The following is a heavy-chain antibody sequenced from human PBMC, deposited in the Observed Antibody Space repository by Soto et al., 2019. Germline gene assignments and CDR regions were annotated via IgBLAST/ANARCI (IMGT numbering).Heavy chain of an antibody. D-gene: IGHD5-18*01. CDR2: ISYDGSNK. J-gene: IGHJ4*02. V-gene: IGHV3-30-3*01. CDR1: GFTFSSYA. Sequence: QVQLVESGGGVVQPGRSLRLSCAASGFTFSSYAMHWVRQAPSKGLEWVAVISYDGSNKYYADSVKGRFTISRDNSKNTLYLQMNSLRAEDTAVYYCARDLRHSYGYLEVDDYWGQGTLVTVSS. CDR3: ARDLRHSYGYLEVDDY.